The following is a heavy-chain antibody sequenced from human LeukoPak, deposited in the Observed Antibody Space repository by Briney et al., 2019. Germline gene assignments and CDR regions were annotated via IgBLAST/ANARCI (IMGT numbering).Heavy chain of an antibody. V-gene: IGHV1-69*04. CDR1: GATFGSYT. Sequence: SVKVSCTTSGATFGSYTITWVRQAPGQGLEWMGRIIPIVNVPNYTQKFQGRLTITADTSTNTAYMELNSHISEDTAVYFCARERTSRPEAWGQGTLIIVSS. CDR2: IIPIVNVP. J-gene: IGHJ5*01. D-gene: IGHD1-14*01. CDR3: ARERTSRPEA.